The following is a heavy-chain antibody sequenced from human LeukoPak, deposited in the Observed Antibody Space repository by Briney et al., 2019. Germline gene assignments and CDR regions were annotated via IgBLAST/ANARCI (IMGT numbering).Heavy chain of an antibody. V-gene: IGHV1-18*01. CDR3: ARDEQYSSGWSSLPPYYYYGMDV. D-gene: IGHD6-19*01. CDR1: GYTFTSYG. Sequence: GASVKVSCKASGYTFTSYGISWVRQAPGQGLEWMGWISAYNGNTNYAQKLQGRVTMTTDTSTSTAYMELRSLGSDDTAVYYCARDEQYSSGWSSLPPYYYYGMDVWGQGTTVTVSS. CDR2: ISAYNGNT. J-gene: IGHJ6*02.